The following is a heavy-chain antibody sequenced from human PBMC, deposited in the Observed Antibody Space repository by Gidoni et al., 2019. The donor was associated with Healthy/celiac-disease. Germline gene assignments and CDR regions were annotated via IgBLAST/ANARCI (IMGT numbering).Heavy chain of an antibody. J-gene: IGHJ5*02. Sequence: QVQLQESGPGLVKPSQTLSLTCTVSGGSISSGGYYWSWIRQHPGKGLEWIGYIYYSGSTYYNPSLKSRVTTSVDTSKNQFSLKLSSVTAADTAVYYCARVHAAFGGVIVPADWFDPWGQGTLVTVSS. CDR1: GGSISSGGYY. D-gene: IGHD3-16*02. V-gene: IGHV4-31*03. CDR3: ARVHAAFGGVIVPADWFDP. CDR2: IYYSGST.